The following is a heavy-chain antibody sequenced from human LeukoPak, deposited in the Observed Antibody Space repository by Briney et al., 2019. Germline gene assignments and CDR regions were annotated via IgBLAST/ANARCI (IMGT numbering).Heavy chain of an antibody. J-gene: IGHJ3*02. CDR1: GGTFSSYA. Sequence: SVKVSCTASGGTFSSYAISWVRQAPGQGLEWMGRIIPILGIANYAQKFQGRVTITADKSTSTAYMELSSLRSEDTAVYYCAREGIAVAGKSPDAFDIWGQGTMVTVSS. CDR2: IIPILGIA. D-gene: IGHD6-19*01. CDR3: AREGIAVAGKSPDAFDI. V-gene: IGHV1-69*04.